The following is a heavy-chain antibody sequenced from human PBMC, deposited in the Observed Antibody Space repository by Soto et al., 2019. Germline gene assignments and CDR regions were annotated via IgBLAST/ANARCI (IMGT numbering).Heavy chain of an antibody. CDR2: IYYSGST. V-gene: IGHV4-39*01. J-gene: IGHJ6*02. Sequence: PSETLSLTCTVSGGSISSSSYYWGWIRQPPGKGLEWIGSIYYSGSTYYNPSLKSRVTISVDTSKNQFSLKLSSVTAADTAVYYCASGYDFWSGYYYYYGMDVWGQGTTVTVSS. CDR3: ASGYDFWSGYYYYYGMDV. CDR1: GGSISSSSYY. D-gene: IGHD3-3*01.